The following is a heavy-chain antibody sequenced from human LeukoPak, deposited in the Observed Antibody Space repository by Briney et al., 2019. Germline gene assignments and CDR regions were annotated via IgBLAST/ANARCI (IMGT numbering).Heavy chain of an antibody. J-gene: IGHJ6*02. Sequence: PGGSLRLSCTGSVFTFGDHAMSWGRQAPGKGLGWVGFIRSKAYRGTTEYAASVKGRFTISRDDSASIAYLQMNSLRTEDTAVYYCARGPIQLWIHNAMDVWGQGTTVTVSS. V-gene: IGHV3-49*04. CDR1: VFTFGDHA. D-gene: IGHD5-18*01. CDR2: IRSKAYRGTT. CDR3: ARGPIQLWIHNAMDV.